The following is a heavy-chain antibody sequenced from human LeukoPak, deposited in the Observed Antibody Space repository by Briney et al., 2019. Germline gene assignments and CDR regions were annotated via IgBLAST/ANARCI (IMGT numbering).Heavy chain of an antibody. CDR3: AKTMVRGVIKGYYFDY. CDR2: ISGSGGST. D-gene: IGHD3-10*01. V-gene: IGHV3-23*01. CDR1: GFTFSSYS. J-gene: IGHJ4*02. Sequence: GGSLRLSCAASGFTFSSYSMNWVRQAPGKGLEWVSAISGSGGSTYYADSVKGRFTISRDNSKNTLYLQMNSLRAEDTAVYYCAKTMVRGVIKGYYFDYWGQGTLVTVSS.